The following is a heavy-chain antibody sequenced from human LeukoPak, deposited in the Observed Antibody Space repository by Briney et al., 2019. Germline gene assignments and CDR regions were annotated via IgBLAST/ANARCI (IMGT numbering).Heavy chain of an antibody. J-gene: IGHJ6*04. CDR2: IYSGGST. CDR1: GFTFSSYE. CDR3: ARQAGYYYYGMDV. V-gene: IGHV3-66*04. Sequence: GGSLRLSCAASGFTFSSYEMNWVRQAPGKGLEWVSVIYSGGSTYYADSVKGRFTISRDNSKNTLYLQMNSLRAEDTAVYYCARQAGYYYYGMDVWGKGTTVTVSS.